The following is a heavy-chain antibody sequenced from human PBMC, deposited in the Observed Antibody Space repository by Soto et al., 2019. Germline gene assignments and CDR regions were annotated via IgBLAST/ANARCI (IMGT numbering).Heavy chain of an antibody. D-gene: IGHD2-15*01. J-gene: IGHJ3*02. CDR1: GFTFSSYG. CDR3: ARDSKDIVVVVAATDAFDI. V-gene: IGHV3-33*01. CDR2: IWYDGSNK. Sequence: QVQLVESGGGVVQPGRSLRLSCAASGFTFSSYGMHWVRQAPGKGLEWVAVIWYDGSNKYYADSVKGRFTISRDNSKNTLYLQMNSLRTEDTAVYYCARDSKDIVVVVAATDAFDIWGQGTMVTVSS.